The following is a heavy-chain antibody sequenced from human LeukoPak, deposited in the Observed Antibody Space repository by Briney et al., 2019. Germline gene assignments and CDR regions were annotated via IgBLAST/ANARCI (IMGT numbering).Heavy chain of an antibody. J-gene: IGHJ4*02. CDR3: ARGVDGTTPPYYFDY. D-gene: IGHD5-24*01. CDR1: GGSFSGYY. CDR2: INHSGST. V-gene: IGHV4-34*01. Sequence: SETLSLTCAVYGGSFSGYYWSRIRQPPGKGLEWIGEINHSGSTNYNPSLKSRVTISVDTSKNQFSLKLSSVTAADTAVYYCARGVDGTTPPYYFDYWGQGALVTVSS.